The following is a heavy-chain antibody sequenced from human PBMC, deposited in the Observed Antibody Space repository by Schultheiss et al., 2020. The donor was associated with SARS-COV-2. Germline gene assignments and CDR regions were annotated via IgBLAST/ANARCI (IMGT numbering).Heavy chain of an antibody. CDR2: IYYSGST. D-gene: IGHD6-19*01. V-gene: IGHV4-39*02. CDR3: ATEGYSSGWPHYNDAFEV. CDR1: GGSISSSSYY. J-gene: IGHJ3*01. Sequence: SETLSLTCTVSGGSISSSSYYWGWIRQPPGKGPEWIGSIYYSGSTYYNPSLKSRVTISVDTSKNQFSLKLSSVTAADTAVYYCATEGYSSGWPHYNDAFEVWGRGTMVTVSS.